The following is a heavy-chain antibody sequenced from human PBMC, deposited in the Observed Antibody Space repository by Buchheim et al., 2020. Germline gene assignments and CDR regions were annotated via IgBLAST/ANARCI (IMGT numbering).Heavy chain of an antibody. CDR2: IYYSGRT. CDR1: GGSISSGDDY. Sequence: QVQLQESGPGLVKPSQTLSLTCTVSGGSISSGDDYWTWIRQPPGKGLEWIGYIYYSGRTYYDPSLKSRVTISLDTSENKFSLKLSSVTAADTAMYYCARGNGGYGDYFWAGMDVWGQGTT. CDR3: ARGNGGYGDYFWAGMDV. D-gene: IGHD4-17*01. J-gene: IGHJ6*02. V-gene: IGHV4-30-4*01.